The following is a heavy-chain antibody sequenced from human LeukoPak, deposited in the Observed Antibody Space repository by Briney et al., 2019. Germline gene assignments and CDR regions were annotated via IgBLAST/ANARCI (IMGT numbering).Heavy chain of an antibody. V-gene: IGHV4-30-2*01. CDR3: ARDNWNYGSSMDV. J-gene: IGHJ6*02. D-gene: IGHD1-7*01. CDR1: GGSISSGGYS. Sequence: SETLSLTCAVSGGSISSGGYSWSWIRQPPGKGLEWIGYIYHSGSTYYNPSLKSRVTISVDRSKNQFSLKLSSVTAADTAVYYCARDNWNYGSSMDVWGQGTTVTVSS. CDR2: IYHSGST.